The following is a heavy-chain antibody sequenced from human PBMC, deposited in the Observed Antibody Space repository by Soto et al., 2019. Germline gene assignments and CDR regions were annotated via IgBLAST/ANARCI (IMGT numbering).Heavy chain of an antibody. V-gene: IGHV3-30-3*01. J-gene: IGHJ4*02. Sequence: GGSLRLSCAASGFTFSSYAMHWVRQAPGKGLEWVAVISYDGSNKYYADSVKGRFTISRDNSKNTLYLQMNSLRPEDTAVYYCARDFGSLGATIDSWGQGTLVTVSS. D-gene: IGHD1-26*01. CDR2: ISYDGSNK. CDR1: GFTFSSYA. CDR3: ARDFGSLGATIDS.